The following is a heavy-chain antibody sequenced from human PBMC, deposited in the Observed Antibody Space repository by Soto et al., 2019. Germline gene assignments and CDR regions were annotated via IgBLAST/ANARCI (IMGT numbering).Heavy chain of an antibody. CDR2: IYYSGST. V-gene: IGHV4-59*01. D-gene: IGHD3-10*01. CDR3: ARIAAGSYYYYYMDV. Sequence: SETLSLTCTVSGGSISSYYWSWIRQPPGKGLEWIGYIYYSGSTNYNPSLKSRVTISVDTSKNQFSLKLSSVTAADTAVYYCARIAAGSYYYYYMDVWGKGTTVTVSS. J-gene: IGHJ6*03. CDR1: GGSISSYY.